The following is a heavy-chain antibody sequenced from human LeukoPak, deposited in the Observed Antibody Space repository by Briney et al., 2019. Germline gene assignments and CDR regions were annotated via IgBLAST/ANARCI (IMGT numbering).Heavy chain of an antibody. Sequence: ASVKVSCKASGYTFTGYYMHWVRQAPGQGLEWMGWINPNSGGTNYAQKFQGRVTMTRDTSISTAYMELSRLRSDDTAVYYCAREDGDYVSQYYFDYWGQGTLVTVSS. D-gene: IGHD4-17*01. J-gene: IGHJ4*02. CDR1: GYTFTGYY. CDR2: INPNSGGT. V-gene: IGHV1-2*02. CDR3: AREDGDYVSQYYFDY.